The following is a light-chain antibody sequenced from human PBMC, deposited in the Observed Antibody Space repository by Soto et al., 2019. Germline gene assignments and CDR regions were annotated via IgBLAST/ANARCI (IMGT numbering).Light chain of an antibody. CDR2: GAS. CDR1: QSVNSNY. Sequence: EIVLTQSPGTLSVSPGERVTLSCRASQSVNSNYLAWYQQITGQAPRLLIFGASYRATGIPDRFSGSGSETDFTLTISRLEPEDFAVYYCQQYSSSPPEFTFGPGTKVDSK. CDR3: QQYSSSPPEFT. J-gene: IGKJ3*01. V-gene: IGKV3-20*01.